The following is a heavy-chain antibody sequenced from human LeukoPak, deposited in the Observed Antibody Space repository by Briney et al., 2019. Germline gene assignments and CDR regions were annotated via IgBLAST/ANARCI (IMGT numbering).Heavy chain of an antibody. Sequence: SVKVSCKASGYTFTSYAISWVRQAPGQGLEWMGGIIPIFGTANYAQKFQGRVTITADESTSTAYMELSSLRSEDTAVYYCAKGTFSSGWFQGFYFDYWGQGTLVTVSS. CDR3: AKGTFSSGWFQGFYFDY. CDR2: IIPIFGTA. J-gene: IGHJ4*02. D-gene: IGHD6-19*01. V-gene: IGHV1-69*13. CDR1: GYTFTSYA.